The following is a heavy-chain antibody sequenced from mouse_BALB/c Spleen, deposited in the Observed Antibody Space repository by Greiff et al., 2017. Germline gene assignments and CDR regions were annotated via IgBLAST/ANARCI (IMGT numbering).Heavy chain of an antibody. CDR1: GYTFTSYY. V-gene: IGHV1S81*02. J-gene: IGHJ2*01. CDR3: TRSGYRYDGFDY. CDR2: INPSNGGT. Sequence: VQLQQSGAELVKPGASVKLSCKASGYTFTSYYMYWVKQRPGQGLEWIGEINPSNGGTNFNEKFKSKATLTVDKSSSTAYMQLSSLTSEDSAVYYCTRSGYRYDGFDYWGQGTTLTVSS. D-gene: IGHD2-14*01.